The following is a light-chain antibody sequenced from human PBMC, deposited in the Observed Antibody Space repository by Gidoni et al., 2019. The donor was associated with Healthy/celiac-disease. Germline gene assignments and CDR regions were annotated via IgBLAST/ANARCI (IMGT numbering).Light chain of an antibody. Sequence: DIQMTQSPSSLSASVGDRVTITCRASQSISSYLKWYPQKPGKAPKLLIYAASSLQSGVPSRFSGSGSGTDFTLTISSLQPEDFATYYGQQSYSTPSCGGGTKVEIK. CDR1: QSISSY. CDR2: AAS. J-gene: IGKJ4*01. V-gene: IGKV1-39*01. CDR3: QQSYSTPS.